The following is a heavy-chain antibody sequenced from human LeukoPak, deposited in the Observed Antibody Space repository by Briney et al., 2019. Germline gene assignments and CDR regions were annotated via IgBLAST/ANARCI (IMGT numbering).Heavy chain of an antibody. V-gene: IGHV3-7*01. J-gene: IGHJ4*02. D-gene: IGHD6-6*01. CDR2: IKQDGSVK. CDR3: ARVGYSSSSTDY. CDR1: GFTFSNYW. Sequence: GGSLRLSCAASGFTFSNYWMSWVRQAPGKGLEWAANIKQDGSVKYYMDSVKGRFSISRDNAKNSLFLQANSLRAEDTAIYYCARVGYSSSSTDYWGQGTLVTVSS.